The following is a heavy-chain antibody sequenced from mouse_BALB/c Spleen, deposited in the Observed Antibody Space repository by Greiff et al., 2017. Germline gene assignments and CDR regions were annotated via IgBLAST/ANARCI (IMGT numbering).Heavy chain of an antibody. CDR2: IDPYNGGT. Sequence: VQLQQSGPELEKPGASVKISCKASGYSFTGYNMNWVKQSNGKSLEWIGNIDPYNGGTSYNQKFKGKATLTVDKSSSTAFMHLNSLTSEDSAVYYCARLGGNLLDYWGQGTTLTVSS. D-gene: IGHD2-1*01. V-gene: IGHV1S135*01. J-gene: IGHJ2*01. CDR3: ARLGGNLLDY. CDR1: GYSFTGYN.